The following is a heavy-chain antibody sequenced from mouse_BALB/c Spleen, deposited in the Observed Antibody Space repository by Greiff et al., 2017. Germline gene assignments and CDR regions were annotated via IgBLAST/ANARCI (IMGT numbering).Heavy chain of an antibody. CDR1: GYPFTDYH. V-gene: IGHV1-18*01. CDR3: ARGASYAMDY. J-gene: IGHJ4*01. D-gene: IGHD6-1*01. Sequence: VQLQQSGPELVKPGASVKIPCTASGYPFTDYHMDWVKQNHGQSLEWIGDINPNYGGTIYNQKFKGKATLTVDTTSSTAYMELRSLTSEDTAVYYCARGASYAMDYWGQGTSVTVSS. CDR2: INPNYGGT.